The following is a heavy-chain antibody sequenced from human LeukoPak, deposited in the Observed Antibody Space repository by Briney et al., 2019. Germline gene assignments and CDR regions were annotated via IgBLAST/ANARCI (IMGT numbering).Heavy chain of an antibody. CDR1: GGSISSYY. J-gene: IGHJ4*02. CDR3: ARGNGGNSFDY. V-gene: IGHV4-59*01. CDR2: IYHSGST. D-gene: IGHD4-23*01. Sequence: SETLSLTCTVSGGSISSYYWGWIRQAPGKGLEWIGYIYHSGSTNYNPSLKSRVSISVDKSKNQFSLKLSSVTAADTAVYYCARGNGGNSFDYWGQGTLVTVSS.